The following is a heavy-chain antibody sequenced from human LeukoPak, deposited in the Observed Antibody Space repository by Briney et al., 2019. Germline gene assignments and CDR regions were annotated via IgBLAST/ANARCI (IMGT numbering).Heavy chain of an antibody. J-gene: IGHJ4*02. CDR3: EKDGGKTTLRNIFDS. CDR1: GFTFSTQG. CDR2: VKYDETEK. Sequence: GRSLRLSCEASGFTFSTQGMHWVRQPPGKGLEWVAVVKYDETEKYYGDSVKGRFTIFRDNSKNTLFLQMNSLTEDDTAIYYCEKDGGKTTLRNIFDSWGQGTLVTVSS. D-gene: IGHD1-14*01. V-gene: IGHV3-30*18.